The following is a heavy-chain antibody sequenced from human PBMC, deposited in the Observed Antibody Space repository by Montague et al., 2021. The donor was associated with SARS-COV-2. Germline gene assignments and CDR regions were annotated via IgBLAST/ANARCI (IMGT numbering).Heavy chain of an antibody. V-gene: IGHV3-53*04. D-gene: IGHD3-10*01. J-gene: IGHJ6*02. CDR2: ICSGGST. CDR1: GFTVSSNY. Sequence: SLRLSCAASGFTVSSNYMSWVRQAPGKGLEWVSVICSGGSTYYADSVKGRFTISRHNSKNTLYLQMNSLRAEDTAVYYCARDLTYGSGRSYYYGMDVWGQGTTVTVSS. CDR3: ARDLTYGSGRSYYYGMDV.